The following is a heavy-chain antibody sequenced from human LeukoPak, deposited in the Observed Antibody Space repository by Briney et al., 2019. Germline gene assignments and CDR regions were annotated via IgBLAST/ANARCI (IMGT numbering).Heavy chain of an antibody. D-gene: IGHD3-10*01. V-gene: IGHV5-51*01. CDR3: ARSHYYGSGRGYYFDY. Sequence: GESLKISCKGSGYSFTSYWIGWVRQMPGKGLGWMGIIYPGDSDTRYSPSFQGQVTISADKSISTAYLQWSSLKASDTAMYYCARSHYYGSGRGYYFDYWGQGTLVTVSS. J-gene: IGHJ4*02. CDR2: IYPGDSDT. CDR1: GYSFTSYW.